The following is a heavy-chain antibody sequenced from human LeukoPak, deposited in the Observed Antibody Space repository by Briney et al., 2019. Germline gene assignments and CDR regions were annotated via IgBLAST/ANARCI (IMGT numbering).Heavy chain of an antibody. J-gene: IGHJ5*02. CDR3: ARLYGSGSYYIWFDP. D-gene: IGHD3-10*01. V-gene: IGHV5-51*01. CDR1: GYSFTSYW. Sequence: GESLKISCKGSGYSFTSYWIGWVRQMPGKGLEWMGIIYPGDSDTRYSPSFQGQVTISADKSISTAYLQWSSLKASDTAMYYCARLYGSGSYYIWFDPWGQGTLVTVSS. CDR2: IYPGDSDT.